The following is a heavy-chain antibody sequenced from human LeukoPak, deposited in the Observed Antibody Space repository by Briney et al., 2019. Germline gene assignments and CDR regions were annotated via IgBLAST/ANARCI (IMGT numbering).Heavy chain of an antibody. J-gene: IGHJ4*02. CDR1: GGSISSGDYY. V-gene: IGHV4-31*03. D-gene: IGHD4-17*01. CDR3: ASSTTVTPYYFDY. CDR2: IYYSGST. Sequence: SETLSLTCTVSGGSISSGDYYWSWIRQHPGKGLEWIGYIYYSGSTYYNPSLKSRVTISVDTSKNQFSLKLSSVTAADTAVYYCASSTTVTPYYFDYWGQGTLVTVSS.